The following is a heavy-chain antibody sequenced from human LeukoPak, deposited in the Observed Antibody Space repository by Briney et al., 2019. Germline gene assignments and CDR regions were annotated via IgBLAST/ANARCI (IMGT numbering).Heavy chain of an antibody. CDR1: GGSISSGGYY. CDR2: IYYSGST. CDR3: ARESRGIAAAVTTNWFDP. J-gene: IGHJ5*02. V-gene: IGHV4-31*03. Sequence: SEALSLTCTVSGGSISSGGYYWSWIRQHPGKGLEWIGYIYYSGSTYYNPSLKSRVTISVDTSKNQFSLKLSSVTAADTAVYYCARESRGIAAAVTTNWFDPWGQGTLVTVSS. D-gene: IGHD6-13*01.